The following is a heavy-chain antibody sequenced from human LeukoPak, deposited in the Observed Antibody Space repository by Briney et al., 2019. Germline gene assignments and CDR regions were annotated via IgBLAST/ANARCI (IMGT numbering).Heavy chain of an antibody. D-gene: IGHD3-22*01. Sequence: ASVKVSCKASGYTFTSYYMHWVRQAPGQGLEWMGIINPSGGSTSYAQKFQGRVTMTRDTSTSTVYMELSSLRSEDTAVYYCASVPYYYDSSGPLYYYYGMDVWGQGTTVTVSS. J-gene: IGHJ6*02. CDR3: ASVPYYYDSSGPLYYYYGMDV. CDR2: INPSGGST. CDR1: GYTFTSYY. V-gene: IGHV1-46*01.